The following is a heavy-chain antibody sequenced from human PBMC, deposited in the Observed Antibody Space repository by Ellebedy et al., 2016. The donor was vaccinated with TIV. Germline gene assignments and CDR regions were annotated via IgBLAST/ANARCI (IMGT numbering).Heavy chain of an antibody. V-gene: IGHV4-59*08. Sequence: MPSETLSLTCTVSGGSISSYYWSWIRQPPGKGLEWIGKIYKSGTANYNPSLKSRVTISVDTSKNQFSLKLSSVTAADTAVYYCARLHGDYYDSSGYYHGSTFDYWGQGTLVTVSS. D-gene: IGHD3-22*01. CDR3: ARLHGDYYDSSGYYHGSTFDY. J-gene: IGHJ4*02. CDR2: IYKSGTA. CDR1: GGSISSYY.